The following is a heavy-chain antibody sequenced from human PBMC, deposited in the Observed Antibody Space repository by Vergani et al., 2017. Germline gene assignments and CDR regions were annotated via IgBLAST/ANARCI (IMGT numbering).Heavy chain of an antibody. CDR3: AISYGSGSYYRDY. D-gene: IGHD3-10*01. CDR2: IYTSGST. Sequence: QVQLQESGPGLVKPSQTLSLTCTVSGGSISSGSYYWSWIRQPAGKGLEWIGRIYTSGSTNYNPSLKSRVTISVDTSKNQFSLKLSSVTAADTAVYYCAISYGSGSYYRDYWGQGTLVTVSS. J-gene: IGHJ4*02. V-gene: IGHV4-61*02. CDR1: GGSISSGSYY.